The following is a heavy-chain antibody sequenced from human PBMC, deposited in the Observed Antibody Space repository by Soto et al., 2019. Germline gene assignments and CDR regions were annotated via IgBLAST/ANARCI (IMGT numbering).Heavy chain of an antibody. CDR3: ARGVTAFDY. Sequence: PSQTLSLTCAISGDSVSSDDAAWNWLRQSPSRGLEWLGRTYYRSRWYNDYAVSVKSRLAINPDTSKNQFSLQLSSVTPEDTAMYYCARGVTAFDYWGQATLVTVSS. V-gene: IGHV6-1*01. D-gene: IGHD2-21*02. CDR1: GDSVSSDDAA. J-gene: IGHJ4*02. CDR2: TYYRSRWYN.